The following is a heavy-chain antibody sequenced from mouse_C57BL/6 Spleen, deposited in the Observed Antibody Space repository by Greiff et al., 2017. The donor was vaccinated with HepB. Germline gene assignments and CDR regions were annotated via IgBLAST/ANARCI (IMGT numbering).Heavy chain of an antibody. Sequence: EVKLMESGADFVKPGGSLKLSCAASGFSFSSYGLSWVRQTPDKRLEWVAYISSDGSYTYYPASVKGRFTISRDNAKNTLYLKMSSLKSEDTAMYYGGRQEGDSGDYWGQGTTLTVSS. CDR2: ISSDGSYT. J-gene: IGHJ2*01. CDR1: GFSFSSYG. CDR3: GRQEGDSGDY. V-gene: IGHV5-6*01. D-gene: IGHD2-13*01.